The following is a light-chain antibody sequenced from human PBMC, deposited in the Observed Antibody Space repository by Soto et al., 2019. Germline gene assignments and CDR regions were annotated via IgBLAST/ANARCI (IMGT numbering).Light chain of an antibody. CDR3: SSYTTSSTLYV. CDR2: DVS. J-gene: IGLJ1*01. CDR1: SSDVGDYYY. Sequence: QSALTQPASVSGSPGQSITISCTGTSSDVGDYYYVPWYQQHPGKAPKLIIYDVSNRPSGVSNRFSGSKSGKTASLTISGLQAEDEADYYCSSYTTSSTLYVFGTGTKLTVL. V-gene: IGLV2-14*01.